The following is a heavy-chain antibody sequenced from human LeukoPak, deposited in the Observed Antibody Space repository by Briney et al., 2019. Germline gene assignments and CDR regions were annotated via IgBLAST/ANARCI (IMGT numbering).Heavy chain of an antibody. CDR1: GGSISSGGYY. CDR3: ARDKKGSRGGYYFDY. CDR2: IYHSGST. D-gene: IGHD3-16*01. V-gene: IGHV4-30-2*01. J-gene: IGHJ4*02. Sequence: SETLSLTCTVSGGSISSGGYYWSWIRQPPGKGLEWIGYIYHSGSTYYNPSLKSRVTISVDRSKNQFSLKLSSVTAADTAVYYCARDKKGSRGGYYFDYWGQGTLVTVSS.